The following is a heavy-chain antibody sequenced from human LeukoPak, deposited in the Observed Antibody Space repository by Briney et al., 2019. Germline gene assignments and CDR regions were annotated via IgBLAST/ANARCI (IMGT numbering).Heavy chain of an antibody. CDR2: ISSSSSYI. V-gene: IGHV3-21*01. D-gene: IGHD6-6*01. CDR3: ARSLPYSSSAHDAFDI. Sequence: PGGSLRLSCAASGFTFSSYAMSWVRQAPGKGLEWVSSISSSSSYIYYADSVKGRFTISRDNAKNSLYLQMNSLRAEDTAVYYCARSLPYSSSAHDAFDIWGQGTMVTVSS. J-gene: IGHJ3*02. CDR1: GFTFSSYA.